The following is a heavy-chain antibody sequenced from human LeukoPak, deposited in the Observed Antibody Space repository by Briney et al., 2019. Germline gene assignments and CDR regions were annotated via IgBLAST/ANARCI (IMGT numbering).Heavy chain of an antibody. CDR3: ARVGSYYDILTGYYMAGYFDY. CDR1: GFTFSSYE. J-gene: IGHJ4*02. D-gene: IGHD3-9*01. CDR2: ISSSGSTI. Sequence: PGGSLRLSCAASGFTFSSYEMNWVRQAPGKGLEWVSYISSSGSTIYYADSVKGRFTISRDNAKNSLYLQMNSLRAEDTAVYYCARVGSYYDILTGYYMAGYFDYWGQGTLVTVSS. V-gene: IGHV3-48*03.